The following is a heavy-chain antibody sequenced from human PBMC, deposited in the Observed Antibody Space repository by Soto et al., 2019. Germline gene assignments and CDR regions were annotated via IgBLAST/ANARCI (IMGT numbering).Heavy chain of an antibody. J-gene: IGHJ4*02. CDR1: GNTFTYVY. CDR3: ASGRYDASGYFDY. D-gene: IGHD3-22*01. V-gene: IGHV1-45*02. CDR2: ITPFNGNT. Sequence: SVKVSCKGSGNTFTYVYLHWVRQAPGQALEWMGWITPFNGNTKYAQKFQDRVTFTGDTSLNTVYMELSSLRSDDTAMFYCASGRYDASGYFDYWGQGTLVTVSS.